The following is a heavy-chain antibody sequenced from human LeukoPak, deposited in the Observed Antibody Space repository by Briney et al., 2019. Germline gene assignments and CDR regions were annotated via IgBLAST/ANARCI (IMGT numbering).Heavy chain of an antibody. J-gene: IGHJ4*02. CDR1: DGSINNYY. CDR3: ARAPSSGYYNY. Sequence: SETLSLTCTVTDGSINNYYGNWLRQAPGKGLEWIGYIYDNGSTNYHASLKSRVTMSVDTSKNQFSLKLSSVTAADTAVYYCARAPSSGYYNYWGQGTVVTVSS. V-gene: IGHV4-59*08. CDR2: IYDNGST. D-gene: IGHD3-22*01.